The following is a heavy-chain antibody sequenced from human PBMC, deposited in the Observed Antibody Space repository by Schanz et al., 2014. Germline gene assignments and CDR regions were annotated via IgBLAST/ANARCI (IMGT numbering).Heavy chain of an antibody. V-gene: IGHV3-23*01. J-gene: IGHJ4*02. CDR1: GFTFSIYG. D-gene: IGHD3-22*01. CDR3: AKDGRLPYYGTGSDFDY. CDR2: MIGSGGSV. Sequence: EVQLLESGGGLVQPGGSLRLSCAASGFTFSIYGMSWVRQAPGKGLEWVSRMIGSGGSVFYADSVKGRFTISRDNLKNTVYLQMNSLRAGDTAVYYCAKDGRLPYYGTGSDFDYWGQGTLGAVAS.